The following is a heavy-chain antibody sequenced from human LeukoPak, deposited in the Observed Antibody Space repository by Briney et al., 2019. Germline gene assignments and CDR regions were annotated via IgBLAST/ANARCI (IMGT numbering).Heavy chain of an antibody. J-gene: IGHJ4*02. CDR1: GYIFINFY. D-gene: IGHD3-16*01. V-gene: IGHV1-2*02. CDR3: ARAVGDQLMAFDY. Sequence: ASVKVSCRPSGYIFINFYIHWVRQAPGQEPEWMGWINPNIGATKYAHNFQGRVTLTRDTSVSTAYMELRGLGSDDTAVYYCARAVGDQLMAFDYWGQGTLVTVSS. CDR2: INPNIGAT.